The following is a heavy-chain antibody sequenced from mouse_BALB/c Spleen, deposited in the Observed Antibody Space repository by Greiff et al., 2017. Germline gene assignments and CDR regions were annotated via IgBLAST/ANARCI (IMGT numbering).Heavy chain of an antibody. D-gene: IGHD4-1*01. CDR3: ARELGDY. V-gene: IGHV1-7*01. CDR2: INPSTGYT. CDR1: GYTFTSYW. Sequence: QVQLKQSGAELAKPGASVKMSCKASGYTFTSYWMHWVKQRPGQGLEWIGYINPSTGYTEYNQKFKDKATLTADKSSSTAYMQLSSLTSEDSAVYYCARELGDYWGQGTTLTVSS. J-gene: IGHJ2*01.